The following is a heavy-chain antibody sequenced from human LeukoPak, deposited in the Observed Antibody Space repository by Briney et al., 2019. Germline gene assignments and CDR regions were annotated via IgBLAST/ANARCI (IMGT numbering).Heavy chain of an antibody. CDR3: ARDVGSGYSYGFDY. Sequence: PGGSLRLSCAASGFTVSSNYMSWVRQAPGKGLEWVSVIYSGGSTYYADSVKGRFTISRDNSKNTLYLQMNSLRAEDTAVYYCARDVGSGYSYGFDYWGQGTLVTVSS. D-gene: IGHD5-18*01. J-gene: IGHJ4*02. CDR2: IYSGGST. CDR1: GFTVSSNY. V-gene: IGHV3-53*01.